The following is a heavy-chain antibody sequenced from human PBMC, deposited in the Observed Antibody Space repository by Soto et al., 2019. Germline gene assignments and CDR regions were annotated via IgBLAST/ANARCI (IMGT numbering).Heavy chain of an antibody. CDR3: TRAEYQLLFQEANFDY. V-gene: IGHV3-49*03. CDR1: GFTFGDYA. J-gene: IGHJ4*02. CDR2: IRSKAYGGTT. D-gene: IGHD2-2*01. Sequence: GGSLRLSCTASGFTFGDYAMSWFRQAPGKGLEWVGFIRSKAYGGTTEYAASVKGRFTISRDDSKSIAYLQMNSLKTEDTAVYYCTRAEYQLLFQEANFDYWGQGTLVTVSS.